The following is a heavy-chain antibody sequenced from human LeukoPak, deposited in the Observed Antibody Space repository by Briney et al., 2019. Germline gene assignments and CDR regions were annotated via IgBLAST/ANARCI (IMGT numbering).Heavy chain of an antibody. V-gene: IGHV3-23*01. Sequence: PGGSLRLSCVASEFTFDSYAMTWVRQAPGKGVEWVSSTSGSGDTTYYADSVKGRFTISRDNAKNTLYLQMNSLRAEDTAVYYCASDPYFGYWGQGTLVTVSS. CDR3: ASDPYFGY. J-gene: IGHJ4*02. D-gene: IGHD2-21*01. CDR1: EFTFDSYA. CDR2: TSGSGDTT.